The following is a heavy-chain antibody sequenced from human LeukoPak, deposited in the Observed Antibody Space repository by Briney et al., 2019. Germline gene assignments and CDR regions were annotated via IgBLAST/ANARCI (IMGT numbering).Heavy chain of an antibody. CDR2: ISSSSSYI. D-gene: IGHD3-22*01. CDR1: GFTWGSYA. J-gene: IGHJ3*02. V-gene: IGHV3-21*01. CDR3: ARERTYYYDSSGYYAGAFDI. Sequence: GGSLRLSCAASGFTWGSYAMNWVRQAPGKGLEWASSISSSSSYIYYADSVKGRFTISRDNAKNSLCLQMNSLRAEDTAVYYCARERTYYYDSSGYYAGAFDIWGQGTMVTVSS.